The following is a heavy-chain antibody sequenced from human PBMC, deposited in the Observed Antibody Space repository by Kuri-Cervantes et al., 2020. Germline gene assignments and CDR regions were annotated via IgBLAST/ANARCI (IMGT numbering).Heavy chain of an antibody. D-gene: IGHD3/OR15-3a*01. V-gene: IGHV1-24*01. Sequence: ASVKVSCKVSGYTLTELSMHWVRQAPGKGLEWMGGFDPEDGETIYAQKFQGRVTMTEDTSTDTAYMELSSLRSEDTAVYYCATVDWATGESCFDYRGQGTLVTVSS. CDR2: FDPEDGET. CDR3: ATVDWATGESCFDY. CDR1: GYTLTELS. J-gene: IGHJ4*02.